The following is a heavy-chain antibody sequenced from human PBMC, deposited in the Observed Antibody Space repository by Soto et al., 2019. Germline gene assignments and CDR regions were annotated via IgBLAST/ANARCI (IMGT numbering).Heavy chain of an antibody. CDR2: ISYDGSNK. CDR1: GFTFSSYA. Sequence: GGSLRLSCAASGFTFSSYAMHWVRQAPGKGLEWVAVISYDGSNKYYADSVKGRFTISRDNSKNTLYLQMNSLRAEDTAVYYCARDIPEYYDFWSGYLNALYGMDVWGQGTTVTVSS. J-gene: IGHJ6*02. V-gene: IGHV3-30-3*01. D-gene: IGHD3-3*01. CDR3: ARDIPEYYDFWSGYLNALYGMDV.